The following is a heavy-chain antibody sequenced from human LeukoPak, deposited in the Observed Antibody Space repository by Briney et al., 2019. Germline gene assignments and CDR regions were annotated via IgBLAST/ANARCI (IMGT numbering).Heavy chain of an antibody. J-gene: IGHJ6*03. D-gene: IGHD3-22*01. CDR3: ARDNQYYYDSSGYETYYYYMDV. CDR1: GGSISSYY. V-gene: IGHV4-4*07. Sequence: SETLSLICTVSGGSISSYYWRWIPQPAGKGLEWIGRIYTSGSTTYNPSLKSRVTISVDKSKNQFSLKLSSVTAADTAVYYCARDNQYYYDSSGYETYYYYMDVWGKGTTVTVFS. CDR2: IYTSGST.